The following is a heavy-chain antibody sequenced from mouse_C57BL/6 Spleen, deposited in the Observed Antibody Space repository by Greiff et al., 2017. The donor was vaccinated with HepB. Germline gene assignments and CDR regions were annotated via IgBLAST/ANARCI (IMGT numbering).Heavy chain of an antibody. CDR2: ISYDGSN. J-gene: IGHJ2*01. CDR3: ARVWDVYFDY. V-gene: IGHV3-6*01. D-gene: IGHD4-1*01. Sequence: EVQLVESGPGLVKPSQSLSLTCSVTGYSVTSGYYWNWIRQFPGNKLEWMGYISYDGSNNYNPSLKNRISITRDTSKNQFFLKLNSVTTEDTATYYCARVWDVYFDYWGQGTTLTVSS. CDR1: GYSVTSGYY.